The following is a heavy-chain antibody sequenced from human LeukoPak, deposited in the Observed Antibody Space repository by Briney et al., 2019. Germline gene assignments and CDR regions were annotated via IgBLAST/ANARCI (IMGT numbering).Heavy chain of an antibody. V-gene: IGHV3-49*04. J-gene: IGHJ6*04. CDR2: IRSKAYGRTT. CDR1: GFTFRDYY. D-gene: IGHD3-10*01. CDR3: SRADYYGSGSPTSLDV. Sequence: PGGSLRLSCAASGFTFRDYYMSWVRQAPAKGLEWVGFIRSKAYGRTTEYAASVKGKFTISRDDSKSIAYLQMNSLKTEDTAVYYCSRADYYGSGSPTSLDVWGKGTTVTVSS.